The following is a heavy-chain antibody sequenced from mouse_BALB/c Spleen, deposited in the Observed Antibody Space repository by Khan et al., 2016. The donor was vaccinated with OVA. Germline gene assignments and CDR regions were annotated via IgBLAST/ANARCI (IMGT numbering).Heavy chain of an antibody. D-gene: IGHD2-10*02. CDR3: ARVYGGDFDY. J-gene: IGHJ2*01. Sequence: VQLQQSGPGLVKPSQSLSLTCTVTGFSITSDYAWNWIRQFPGNKLEWLGYISYSGNTEYNPSLKSRISVTRDTSKNQFFLQLNSVTTEDTATYYCARVYGGDFDYWGQGTTLTVSS. V-gene: IGHV3-2*02. CDR2: ISYSGNT. CDR1: GFSITSDYA.